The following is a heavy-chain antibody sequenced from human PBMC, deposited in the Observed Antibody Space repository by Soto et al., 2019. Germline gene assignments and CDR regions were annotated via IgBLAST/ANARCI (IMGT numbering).Heavy chain of an antibody. D-gene: IGHD3-10*01. CDR3: VRSSGVPTPDFDY. J-gene: IGHJ4*02. CDR1: GFTFNIYA. Sequence: QVRLVESGGGVVQPGRSLRLSCAASGFTFNIYAMHWVGQAPGKGLEWVAVISHDGTSRYYADSVKGRVTISRDNSKSMVFVQMNSLGVEDTAVYYCVRSSGVPTPDFDYWGQGTLVTVSS. V-gene: IGHV3-30-3*01. CDR2: ISHDGTSR.